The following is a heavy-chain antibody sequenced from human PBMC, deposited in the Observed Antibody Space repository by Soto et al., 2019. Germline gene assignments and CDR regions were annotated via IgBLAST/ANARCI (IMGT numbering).Heavy chain of an antibody. D-gene: IGHD1-1*01. Sequence: ASVQVSRKASGYTFTSYGISWVRQAPGQGLEWMGWISPYNGDLKYAQNFQGRVTMPIDTSTPTAYMELRSLRSDDPAVYYCARGTGPTYYFNGMGAWGEGTSVNVSS. J-gene: IGHJ6*04. CDR1: GYTFTSYG. V-gene: IGHV1-18*01. CDR2: ISPYNGDL. CDR3: ARGTGPTYYFNGMGA.